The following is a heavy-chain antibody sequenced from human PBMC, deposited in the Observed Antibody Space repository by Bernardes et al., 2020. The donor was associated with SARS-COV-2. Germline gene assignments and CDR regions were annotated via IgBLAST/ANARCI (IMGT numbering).Heavy chain of an antibody. V-gene: IGHV1-2*02. CDR1: GYPFTGYY. D-gene: IGHD3-22*01. CDR2: INPNSGGT. J-gene: IGHJ6*02. CDR3: AIPPTNYDRYGMDV. Sequence: SFKVSCKASGYPFTGYYMHWVRQAPGQGLEWMGWINPNSGGTNYAQKFQGRVTMTRDTSINTAYMELTRLRSDDTAVFYCAIPPTNYDRYGMDVWGQGTTVTVSS.